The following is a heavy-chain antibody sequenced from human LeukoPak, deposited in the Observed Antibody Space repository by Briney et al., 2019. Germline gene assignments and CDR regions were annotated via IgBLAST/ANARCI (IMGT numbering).Heavy chain of an antibody. D-gene: IGHD6-13*01. V-gene: IGHV1-2*02. CDR2: INPNSGGT. CDR3: ALLAASGTDY. Sequence: ASVKVSCKASGYTLTGHYTHWVRQAPGQGLEWMGWINPNSGGTNYAQKFHGRVTMTRDTSISTAYMELNRLKSDDTAVYYCALLAASGTDYWGQGTLVTVSS. CDR1: GYTLTGHY. J-gene: IGHJ4*02.